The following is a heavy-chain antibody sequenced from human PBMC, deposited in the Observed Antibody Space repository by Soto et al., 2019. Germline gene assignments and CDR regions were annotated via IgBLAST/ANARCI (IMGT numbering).Heavy chain of an antibody. CDR1: GFTFSSYG. CDR3: ARDSYVVDY. CDR2: LWYDGSNK. Sequence: QVQLVESGGGVVQPWRSLRLSCAASGFTFSSYGMHWVRQAPGKGLEWVAVLWYDGSNKYYADSVKGRFTISRDNSKNTLYLPMNSLRAEDTSVYYCARDSYVVDYWGQGTRVTVSS. J-gene: IGHJ4*02. V-gene: IGHV3-33*01. D-gene: IGHD1-26*01.